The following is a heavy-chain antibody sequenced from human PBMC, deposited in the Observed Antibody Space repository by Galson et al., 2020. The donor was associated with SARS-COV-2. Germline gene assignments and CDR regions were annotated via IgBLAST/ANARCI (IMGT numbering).Heavy chain of an antibody. V-gene: IGHV3-30*04. J-gene: IGHJ4*02. CDR3: ARPRERTWLQFHFFDY. CDR2: ISYDGSNK. Sequence: GGSLRLSCAVSGFTFSSYAMHWVRQAPGKGLEWVAVISYDGSNKYYADSVKGRFTISRDNSKNTLYLQMNSLRAEDTAVYYCARPRERTWLQFHFFDYWGQGNLVTVSS. D-gene: IGHD5-12*01. CDR1: GFTFSSYA.